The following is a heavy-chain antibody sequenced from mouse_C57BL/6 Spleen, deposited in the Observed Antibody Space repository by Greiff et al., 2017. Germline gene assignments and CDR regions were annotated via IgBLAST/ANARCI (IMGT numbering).Heavy chain of an antibody. Sequence: EVQVVESGGDLVKPGGSLKLSCAASGFTFSSYGMSWVRQTPDKRLEWVATISSGGSYTYYPDSVKGRFTISRDNAKNTLYLQMSSLKSEDTAMYYCARLGDYLFAYWGQGTLVTVSA. J-gene: IGHJ3*01. V-gene: IGHV5-6*01. CDR2: ISSGGSYT. CDR1: GFTFSSYG. D-gene: IGHD2-4*01. CDR3: ARLGDYLFAY.